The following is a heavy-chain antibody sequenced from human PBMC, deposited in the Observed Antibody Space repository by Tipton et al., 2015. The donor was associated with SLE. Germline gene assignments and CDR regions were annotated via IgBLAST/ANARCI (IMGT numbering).Heavy chain of an antibody. CDR3: ARSTATVTPYYFDY. V-gene: IGHV4-59*01. J-gene: IGHJ4*02. CDR2: IYYSGST. D-gene: IGHD4-17*01. CDR1: GGSISSYY. Sequence: TLSPTCTVSGGSISSYYWSWIRQPPGKGLEWIGYIYYSGSTNYNPSLKSRVTISVDTSKNQFSLKLSSVTAADTAVYYCARSTATVTPYYFDYWGQGTLVTVSS.